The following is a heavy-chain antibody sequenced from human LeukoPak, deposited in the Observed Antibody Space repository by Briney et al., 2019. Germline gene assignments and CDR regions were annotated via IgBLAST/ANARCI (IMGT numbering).Heavy chain of an antibody. Sequence: GESLRISCQGSGYNFTNFWISWVRQMPGKGLEWRGGIDPSDSYTNYSPSFQGHVSISADKSISTAYLQWSSLKASDTAMYYCARHSSGWTFDPWGQGTLVTVSS. V-gene: IGHV5-10-1*01. CDR2: IDPSDSYT. D-gene: IGHD6-19*01. CDR3: ARHSSGWTFDP. CDR1: GYNFTNFW. J-gene: IGHJ5*02.